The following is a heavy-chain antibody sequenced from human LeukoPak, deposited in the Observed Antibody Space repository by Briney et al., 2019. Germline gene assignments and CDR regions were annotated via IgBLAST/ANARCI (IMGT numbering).Heavy chain of an antibody. CDR2: IYYSGST. Sequence: SETLSLTCTVSGGSISSYYWNWIRQPPGKGLEWIGYIYYSGSTNYNPSLKSRVTISVDTSKNQFSLKLSSVTAADTAVYCCARGADSSGYYSIFYFDYWGQGTLVTASS. V-gene: IGHV4-59*01. D-gene: IGHD3-22*01. J-gene: IGHJ4*02. CDR1: GGSISSYY. CDR3: ARGADSSGYYSIFYFDY.